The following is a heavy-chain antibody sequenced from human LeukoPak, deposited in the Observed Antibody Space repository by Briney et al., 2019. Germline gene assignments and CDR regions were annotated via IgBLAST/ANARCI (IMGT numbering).Heavy chain of an antibody. CDR1: GFTFNKHW. CDR2: ISGSGGST. Sequence: GGSLRLSCAASGFTFNKHWMTWVRQAPGKGLEWVSAISGSGGSTYYADSVKGRFTISRDNSKNTLYLQMNSLRAEDTAVYYCAKGAPLRIFATHGYSWGQGTLVTVSS. J-gene: IGHJ5*02. V-gene: IGHV3-23*01. CDR3: AKGAPLRIFATHGYS. D-gene: IGHD3-3*01.